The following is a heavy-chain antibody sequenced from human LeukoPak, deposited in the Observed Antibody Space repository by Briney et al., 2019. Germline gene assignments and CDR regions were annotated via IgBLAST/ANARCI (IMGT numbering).Heavy chain of an antibody. Sequence: ASVKVSCKASGYSFTGYYINWVRQAPGQPPEWVGWVNPNTGGTRYAQKFQGRVTMTRDTSITTAFMELRGLTFDDTAVFYCVREAGPPDWGQGTLVTVSS. CDR2: VNPNTGGT. CDR1: GYSFTGYY. CDR3: VREAGPPD. V-gene: IGHV1-2*02. J-gene: IGHJ4*02.